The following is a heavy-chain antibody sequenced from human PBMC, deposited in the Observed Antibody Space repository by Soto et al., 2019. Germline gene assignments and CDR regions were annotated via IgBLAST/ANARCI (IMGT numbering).Heavy chain of an antibody. CDR1: GGSISSSNW. D-gene: IGHD6-19*01. V-gene: IGHV4-4*02. Sequence: SETLSLTCAVSGGSISSSNWWSWVRQPPGKGLEWIGEIYHSGSTNYNPSLKSRVTISVDKSKNQFSLKLSSVTAADTAVYYCARRAVAGYYYYYYGMDVWGQGTTVTVSS. CDR3: ARRAVAGYYYYYYGMDV. J-gene: IGHJ6*02. CDR2: IYHSGST.